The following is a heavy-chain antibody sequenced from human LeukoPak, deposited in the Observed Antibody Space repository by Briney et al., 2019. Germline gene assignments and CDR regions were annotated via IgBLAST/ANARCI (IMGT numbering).Heavy chain of an antibody. CDR1: GGSISSYY. CDR3: ARADWNYGYYFDY. Sequence: SETLSLTCTVSGGSISSYYWSWVRQPPGKGLEGIGYIYYSGSTNYNPSLKSRVTISVDTSKNQFSLKLSSVTAADTAVYYCARADWNYGYYFDYWGQGTLVTVSS. J-gene: IGHJ4*02. D-gene: IGHD1-7*01. CDR2: IYYSGST. V-gene: IGHV4-59*01.